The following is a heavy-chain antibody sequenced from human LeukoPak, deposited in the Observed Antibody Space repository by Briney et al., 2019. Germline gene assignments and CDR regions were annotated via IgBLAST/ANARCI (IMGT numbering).Heavy chain of an antibody. D-gene: IGHD6-13*01. CDR2: ISSSGGST. Sequence: GGSLRLSCAASGFTFSNYAMSWVRQAPGKGLEWVSDISSSGGSTYYADSVKGRFTTSRDNSKNTLYLQMNSLRAEDTAVYYCAKAGSSSWYGYWGQGTLVTVSS. CDR3: AKAGSSSWYGY. J-gene: IGHJ4*02. CDR1: GFTFSNYA. V-gene: IGHV3-23*01.